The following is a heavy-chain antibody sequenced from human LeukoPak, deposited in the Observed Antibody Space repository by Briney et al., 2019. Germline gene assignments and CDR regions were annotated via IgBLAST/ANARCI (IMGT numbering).Heavy chain of an antibody. D-gene: IGHD5-12*01. CDR1: GFTFSSYA. Sequence: GGSLRLSCAASGFTFSSYAMSWVRQAPGKGLEWVSGIFGSGGSTFYADSVKGRFTISRDNSKNTLYLQMNSLRAEDTAVYYCASGENSGYDLAYWGQGTLVTVSS. V-gene: IGHV3-23*01. CDR2: IFGSGGST. J-gene: IGHJ4*02. CDR3: ASGENSGYDLAY.